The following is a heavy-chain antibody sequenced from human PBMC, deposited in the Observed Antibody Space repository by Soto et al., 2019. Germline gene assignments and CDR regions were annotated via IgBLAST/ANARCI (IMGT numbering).Heavy chain of an antibody. Sequence: PGESLKISCKTSGYRFNDNWIAWVRQMPGKGLEWMGTIYPGDFETRYGPSFQGQVTISADKSTTTVYLQWSALKASDTAMYYCARTAYGEYYDSTGYYYNFWGQGTLVTVSS. J-gene: IGHJ4*01. CDR2: IYPGDFET. CDR3: ARTAYGEYYDSTGYYYNF. D-gene: IGHD3-22*01. CDR1: GYRFNDNW. V-gene: IGHV5-51*01.